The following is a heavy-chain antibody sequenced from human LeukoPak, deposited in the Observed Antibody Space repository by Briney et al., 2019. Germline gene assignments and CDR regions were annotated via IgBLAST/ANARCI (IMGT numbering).Heavy chain of an antibody. CDR3: ARRRIVVVIADAFDI. Sequence: SETLSLTCTVSGGSISSYYWSWIRQPPGKGLEWIGYIYYSGSTNYNPSLKSRVTISVDTSKDQFSLKLSSVTAADTAVYYCARRRIVVVIADAFDIWGQGTMVTVSS. V-gene: IGHV4-59*08. J-gene: IGHJ3*02. CDR1: GGSISSYY. D-gene: IGHD3-22*01. CDR2: IYYSGST.